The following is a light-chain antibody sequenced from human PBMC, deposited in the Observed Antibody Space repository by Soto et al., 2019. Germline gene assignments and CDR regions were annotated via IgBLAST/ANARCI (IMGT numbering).Light chain of an antibody. Sequence: EIVLTQSPGTLSLSPGERATLSCRASQSFSNNYLAWYQQKPSQAPRLLIYGTSSRATGIPDRFSGSGSGTDFTLTISRLEPEDFAVYYCQQYGSSPLFTFGPGTKVDIK. J-gene: IGKJ3*01. CDR3: QQYGSSPLFT. CDR1: QSFSNNY. CDR2: GTS. V-gene: IGKV3-20*01.